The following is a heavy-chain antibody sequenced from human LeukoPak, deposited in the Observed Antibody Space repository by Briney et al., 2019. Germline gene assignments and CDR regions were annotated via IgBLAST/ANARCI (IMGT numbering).Heavy chain of an antibody. Sequence: PSETLSLTCAVSGYSISSGYYWGWIRQPPGKGLEWIGRVDNSGITFYNPSLQSRVTISVDTSRNQFSLKLSSVTADDPAVYYFATSLEYFSGIYYFDYWGQGTLVTVSS. CDR2: VDNSGIT. CDR3: ATSLEYFSGIYYFDY. J-gene: IGHJ4*02. D-gene: IGHD1-26*01. CDR1: GYSISSGYY. V-gene: IGHV4-38-2*01.